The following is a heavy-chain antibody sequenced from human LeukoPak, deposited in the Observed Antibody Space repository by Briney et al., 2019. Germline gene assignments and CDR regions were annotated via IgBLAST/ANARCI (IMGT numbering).Heavy chain of an antibody. Sequence: SQTLSLTCTVSGGSFSRVGYFWSWIRQPAGKGLEWIGRIYTNGDTNYHPSLKSRVTMSVDTSTNQFSLKLSSVTAADTAVYYCARERRDDYVSFDYWGQGTLVSVSS. CDR1: GGSFSRVGYF. CDR3: ARERRDDYVSFDY. D-gene: IGHD4-17*01. V-gene: IGHV4-61*02. J-gene: IGHJ4*02. CDR2: IYTNGDT.